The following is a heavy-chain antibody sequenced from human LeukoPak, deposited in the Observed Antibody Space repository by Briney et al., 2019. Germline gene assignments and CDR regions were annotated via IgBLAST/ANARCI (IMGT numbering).Heavy chain of an antibody. CDR1: GGSISSYY. CDR3: ASLREGYYYYMDV. V-gene: IGHV4-59*08. J-gene: IGHJ6*03. CDR2: IYYSGST. D-gene: IGHD5-24*01. Sequence: PSETLSLTCTVSGGSISSYYWSWIRQPPGKGLEWIGYIYYSGSTNYNPSLKSRVTISVDTSKNQFSLKLSSVTAADTAVYYCASLREGYYYYMDVWGKGTTVTISS.